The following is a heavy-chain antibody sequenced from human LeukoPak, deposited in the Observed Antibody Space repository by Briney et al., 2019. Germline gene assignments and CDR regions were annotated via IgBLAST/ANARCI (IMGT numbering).Heavy chain of an antibody. D-gene: IGHD5-12*01. CDR1: GFTVRSNY. Sequence: GGSLRLSCAASGFTVRSNYMNWVRQAPGKGLEWVSVIYSGGTTYYADAVKGRFTISRDNSKNTRYLQMNFLRAEDTAVYYCARDQDSGYGDAFDIWGQGTMVTVSS. V-gene: IGHV3-66*01. J-gene: IGHJ3*02. CDR3: ARDQDSGYGDAFDI. CDR2: IYSGGTT.